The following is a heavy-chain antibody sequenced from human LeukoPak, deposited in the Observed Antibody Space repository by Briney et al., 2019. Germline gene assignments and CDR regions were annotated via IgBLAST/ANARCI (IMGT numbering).Heavy chain of an antibody. D-gene: IGHD3-16*01. CDR2: MCTSGVAT. CDR1: GFTFGSYA. Sequence: GGSLRLSCAASGFTFGSYAMSWVRQAPGKGLEWVSTMCTSGVATYYAPSVKGRFTISGDNSKNTLYLQRNSLRADDTAVYYCAKSLRGTRSYYYYYMDVWGKGTTVTVSS. CDR3: AKSLRGTRSYYYYYMDV. V-gene: IGHV3-23*01. J-gene: IGHJ6*03.